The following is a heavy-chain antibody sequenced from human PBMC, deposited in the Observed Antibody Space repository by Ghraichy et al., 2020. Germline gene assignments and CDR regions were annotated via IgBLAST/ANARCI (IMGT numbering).Heavy chain of an antibody. J-gene: IGHJ4*02. CDR3: AKELDHRRYPYYFDY. D-gene: IGHD1-14*01. CDR2: ISGSGGST. Sequence: GGSLRLSCAASGFTFSSYAMSWVRQAPGKGLEWVSDISGSGGSTYYADSVKGRFTISRDNSKNTLYLQMNSLRAEDTAVYYCAKELDHRRYPYYFDYWGQGTLVAVSS. V-gene: IGHV3-23*01. CDR1: GFTFSSYA.